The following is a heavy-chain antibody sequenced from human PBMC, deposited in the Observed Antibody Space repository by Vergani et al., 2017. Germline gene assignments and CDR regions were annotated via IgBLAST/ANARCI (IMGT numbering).Heavy chain of an antibody. CDR3: AKEGGGYCSGGTCYPEY. CDR2: IYYDGSNA. CDR1: RSTFKTYG. V-gene: IGHV3-30*18. Sequence: QGQLVESGGGIVQPGRSLTLSCVASRSTFKTYGMHWVRQAPGKGLEWVGLIYYDGSNAYYADSVKGRFTISRDNSKNTLYLQMKSLRPEDTAVYYCAKEGGGYCSGGTCYPEYWGQGTLVIVSS. J-gene: IGHJ4*02. D-gene: IGHD2-15*01.